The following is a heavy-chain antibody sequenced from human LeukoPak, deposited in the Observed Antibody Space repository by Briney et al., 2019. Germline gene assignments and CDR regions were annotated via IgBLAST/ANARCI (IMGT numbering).Heavy chain of an antibody. CDR2: ISGSGGST. Sequence: GGSLRLSCAASGFTFSSYAMSWVHQAPGKGLEWVSAISGSGGSTYYADSVKGRFTISRDNSKNTLYLQMNSLRAEDTAVYYCAKTYSDFWSGYYTVDYYMDVWGKGTAVTVSS. D-gene: IGHD3-3*01. V-gene: IGHV3-23*01. J-gene: IGHJ6*03. CDR3: AKTYSDFWSGYYTVDYYMDV. CDR1: GFTFSSYA.